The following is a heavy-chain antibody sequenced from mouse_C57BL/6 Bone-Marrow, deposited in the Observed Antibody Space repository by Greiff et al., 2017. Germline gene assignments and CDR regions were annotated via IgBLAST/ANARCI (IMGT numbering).Heavy chain of an antibody. Sequence: DVKLQESGPGLVKPSQSLSLTCSVTGYSITSGYYWNWIRQFPGNKLEWMGYISYDGSNNYNPSLKNRISITRDTSKNQFFLKLNSVTTEDTATYYCARDNPLYYYGSERFAYWGQGTLVTVSA. CDR2: ISYDGSN. J-gene: IGHJ3*01. CDR1: GYSITSGYY. V-gene: IGHV3-6*01. CDR3: ARDNPLYYYGSERFAY. D-gene: IGHD1-1*01.